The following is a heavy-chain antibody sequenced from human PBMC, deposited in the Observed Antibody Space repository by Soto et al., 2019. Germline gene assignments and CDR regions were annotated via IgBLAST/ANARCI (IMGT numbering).Heavy chain of an antibody. D-gene: IGHD2-2*01. V-gene: IGHV1-69*13. CDR1: GGTFSSYA. Sequence: SVKVSCKASGGTFSSYAISWVRQAPGQGLEWMGGIIPIFGTANYAQKFQGRVTITADESASTAYMELSSLRSEDTAVYYCARGTDCSSTSCYFGWFDPWGQGTLVTVSS. J-gene: IGHJ5*02. CDR2: IIPIFGTA. CDR3: ARGTDCSSTSCYFGWFDP.